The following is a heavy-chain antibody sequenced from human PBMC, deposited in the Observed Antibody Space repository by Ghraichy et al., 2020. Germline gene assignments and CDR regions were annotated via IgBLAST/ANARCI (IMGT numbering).Heavy chain of an antibody. CDR2: INIYGDHT. CDR1: GFTFSRCA. D-gene: IGHD1-26*01. J-gene: IGHJ4*02. Sequence: LSLTCAASGFTFSRCAMSWVRQAPGKGLEWVSTINIYGDHTYYADSVKGRFTISRDNSRNALSLHINSLRADDTTVYYCVKNEAVQTASTTLWGLFDLWGQGTLVTVSS. V-gene: IGHV3-23*01. CDR3: VKNEAVQTASTTLWGLFDL.